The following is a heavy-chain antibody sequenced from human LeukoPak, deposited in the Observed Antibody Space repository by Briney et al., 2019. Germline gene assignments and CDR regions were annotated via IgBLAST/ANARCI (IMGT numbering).Heavy chain of an antibody. J-gene: IGHJ4*02. V-gene: IGHV3-23*01. Sequence: GSLRLSCLTSGFTFSTNAMSWVRQAPGKGLEWISGISGSGASTYYADSVTGRFTISRDNSRNTLYLQMNSPRGDDTAVYYCAKDVGKWESLHFFDYWGQGTLVTVSS. CDR2: ISGSGAST. CDR3: AKDVGKWESLHFFDY. D-gene: IGHD1-26*01. CDR1: GFTFSTNA.